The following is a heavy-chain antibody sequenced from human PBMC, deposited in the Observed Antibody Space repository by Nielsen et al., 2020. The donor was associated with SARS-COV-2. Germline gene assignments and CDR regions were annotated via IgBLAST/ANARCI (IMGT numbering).Heavy chain of an antibody. D-gene: IGHD2-2*01. Sequence: GESLKISCAASGFTFSSYAMSWVRQAPGKGLEWVSAISGSGGSTYYADSVKGRFTFSRDNSKNTLYLQMNSLRAEDTAVYYCAKSHCSSTSCYFGADAFDIWGQGTMVTVSS. J-gene: IGHJ3*02. CDR2: ISGSGGST. CDR1: GFTFSSYA. CDR3: AKSHCSSTSCYFGADAFDI. V-gene: IGHV3-23*01.